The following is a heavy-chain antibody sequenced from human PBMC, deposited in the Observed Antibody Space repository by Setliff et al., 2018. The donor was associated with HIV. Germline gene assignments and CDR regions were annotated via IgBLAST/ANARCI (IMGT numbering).Heavy chain of an antibody. D-gene: IGHD6-19*01. J-gene: IGHJ3*02. CDR3: ARHFSVAGDAFDI. CDR1: GYSFANYW. Sequence: GESLKISCKGSGYSFANYWIGWVRQMPGKGLEWMGIIYPGDSETTYSPSFEGQVTMSAEKSISTAYLQWDSLKASDTAIYYCARHFSVAGDAFDIWGQGTMVTVSS. CDR2: IYPGDSET. V-gene: IGHV5-51*01.